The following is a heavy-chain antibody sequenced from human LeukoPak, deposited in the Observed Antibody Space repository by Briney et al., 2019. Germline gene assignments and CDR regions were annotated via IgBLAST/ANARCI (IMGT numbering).Heavy chain of an antibody. V-gene: IGHV3-7*03. Sequence: PGGSPRLSCAASEFIVNSNYMNWARQAPGKGLEWVASINHNGNVNYYVDSVKGRFTISRDNAKNSLYLQMSNLRAEDTAVYFCARGGGLDVWGQGATVTVSS. CDR1: EFIVNSNY. CDR2: INHNGNVN. CDR3: ARGGGLDV. D-gene: IGHD3-16*01. J-gene: IGHJ6*02.